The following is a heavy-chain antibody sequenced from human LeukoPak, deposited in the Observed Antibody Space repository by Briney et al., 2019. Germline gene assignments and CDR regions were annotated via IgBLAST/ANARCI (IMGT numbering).Heavy chain of an antibody. V-gene: IGHV3-66*01. CDR2: TYSGGST. CDR3: ASGIRAFDN. D-gene: IGHD1-26*01. J-gene: IGHJ4*02. Sequence: GRSLSLSCIASGFTLSSTYTSWVRQAPGKGLEWVSVTYSGGSTYYADSVKGRCTISRDNSKTTLYLQMNSLRGEDTAVYYCASGIRAFDNWGQGTLVTVSS. CDR1: GFTLSSTY.